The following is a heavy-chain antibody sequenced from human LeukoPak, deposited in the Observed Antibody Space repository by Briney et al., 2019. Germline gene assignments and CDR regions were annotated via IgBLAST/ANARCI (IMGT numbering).Heavy chain of an antibody. D-gene: IGHD6-19*01. CDR2: ISGDGGST. CDR1: GFTFDDYA. J-gene: IGHJ4*02. CDR3: AKVSNQWLLDPGFDY. Sequence: PGGSLRLSCAASGFTFDDYAMHWVRQAPGKGLEWVSLISGDGGSTYYADSVKGRFTISRDNSKNSLYLQMNSLRTEDTALYYCAKVSNQWLLDPGFDYWGQGTLVTVSS. V-gene: IGHV3-43*02.